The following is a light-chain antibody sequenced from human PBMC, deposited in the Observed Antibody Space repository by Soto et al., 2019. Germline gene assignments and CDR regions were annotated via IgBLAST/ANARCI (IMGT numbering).Light chain of an antibody. Sequence: EVVMTQSPATLSLSPGERATLSCRASQSVSTYLAWYQQKPGQAPRLLIYGASTRATGIPDRFSGSGSGTEFTLTISSLQSEDFAVYYCQQYYNWPRGTFGQGTKVDIK. CDR2: GAS. CDR3: QQYYNWPRGT. V-gene: IGKV3-15*01. J-gene: IGKJ1*01. CDR1: QSVSTY.